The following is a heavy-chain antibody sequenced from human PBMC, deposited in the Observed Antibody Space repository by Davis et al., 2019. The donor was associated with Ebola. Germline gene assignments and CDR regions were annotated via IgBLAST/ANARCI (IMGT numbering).Heavy chain of an antibody. CDR3: ARDRYGYNSWGFDL. J-gene: IGHJ2*01. CDR1: GVSISRHY. Sequence: PSETLSLTCTVSGVSISRHYWSWIRQPPGKRLEWIGSIYYTGSAYYNSSLASRATISVDTSKNQFSLKLMSVTAADTAMYYCARDRYGYNSWGFDLWGRGTLITVSS. D-gene: IGHD5-24*01. V-gene: IGHV4-59*11. CDR2: IYYTGSA.